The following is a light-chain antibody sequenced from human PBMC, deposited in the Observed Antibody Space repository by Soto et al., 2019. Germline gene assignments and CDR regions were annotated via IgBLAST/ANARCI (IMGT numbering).Light chain of an antibody. CDR2: ENS. Sequence: NFMLTQSHSVSESPGKTVTISCTRSSGSIASNSVQWYQQRPGSSPTTMIYENSQRPSGVPDRFSGSIDSSSNSASLTISGLKTEDEADYYCQSNDGSDRGVFGGGTQLTVL. J-gene: IGLJ7*01. V-gene: IGLV6-57*01. CDR3: QSNDGSDRGV. CDR1: SGSIASNS.